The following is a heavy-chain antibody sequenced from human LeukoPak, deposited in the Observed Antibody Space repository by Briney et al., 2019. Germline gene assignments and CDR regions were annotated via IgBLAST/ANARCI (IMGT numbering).Heavy chain of an antibody. V-gene: IGHV1-69*13. Sequence: GASVKVSCKTSGYTFTTYAISWVRQAPGQGLEWMGGIILIFGTANYAQKFQGRVTITADESTSTAYMELSSLRSEDTAVYYCARGQLLDYYYYMDVWGKGTTVTISS. CDR1: GYTFTTYA. CDR3: ARGQLLDYYYYMDV. CDR2: IILIFGTA. J-gene: IGHJ6*03. D-gene: IGHD6-13*01.